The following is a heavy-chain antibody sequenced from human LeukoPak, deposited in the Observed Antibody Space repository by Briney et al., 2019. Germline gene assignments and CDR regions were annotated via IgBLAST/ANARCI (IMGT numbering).Heavy chain of an antibody. CDR2: ISISGSKT. J-gene: IGHJ4*02. V-gene: IGHV3-23*01. CDR1: GYTFSSHG. CDR3: ANEIRPNDY. Sequence: PGGSLRLSCAASGYTFSSHGIHWVRQAPGKGLEWVSAISISGSKTYYADSVKGRFTISRDNSKNTLYLQMNSLRAEDTAVYYCANEIRPNDYWGQGTQVTVSS. D-gene: IGHD4-17*01.